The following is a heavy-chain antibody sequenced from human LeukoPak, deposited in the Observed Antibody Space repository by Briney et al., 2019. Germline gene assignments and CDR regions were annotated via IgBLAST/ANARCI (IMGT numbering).Heavy chain of an antibody. V-gene: IGHV3-23*01. CDR2: ISGSGGST. Sequence: PGGSLRLSCAASGFTFSSYAMSWVRQAPGKGLEWVSAISGSGGSTYYADSVKGRFTISRDNSKNTLYLQMNSLRAEDTAVYYCAKSIGSGGYYDSSGYYYPFDYWGQGTLVTVSS. D-gene: IGHD3-22*01. CDR3: AKSIGSGGYYDSSGYYYPFDY. CDR1: GFTFSSYA. J-gene: IGHJ4*02.